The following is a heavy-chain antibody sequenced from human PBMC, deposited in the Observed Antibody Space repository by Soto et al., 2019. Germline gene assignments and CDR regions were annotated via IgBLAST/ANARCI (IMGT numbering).Heavy chain of an antibody. D-gene: IGHD4-17*01. J-gene: IGHJ4*02. CDR1: GGSISSGGYY. V-gene: IGHV4-31*03. Sequence: QVQLQESGPGLVKPSQTLSLTCTVSGGSISSGGYYWSWIRQHPGKGLEWIGYIYYSGSTHYNPSLVSRVTISVGTSKTQFSLKLSSVTAADTAVYFWARYFNYGGYFDYWGQGTLVTVSS. CDR2: IYYSGST. CDR3: ARYFNYGGYFDY.